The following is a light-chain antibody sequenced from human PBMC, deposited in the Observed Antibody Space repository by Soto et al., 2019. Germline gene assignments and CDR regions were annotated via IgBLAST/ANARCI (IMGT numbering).Light chain of an antibody. CDR3: QKYYCYPNT. CDR2: AAS. CDR1: QGIIRY. V-gene: IGKV1-8*01. J-gene: IGKJ4*01. Sequence: AIRMTRSPSSLSACTGDTVTITCRAIQGIIRYLAWYQQKPGKAPKLLIYAASTLQSGVASRFSGSGSGTEFTLTISCLQAEDFGTYYCQKYYCYPNTFGGGTKVAIK.